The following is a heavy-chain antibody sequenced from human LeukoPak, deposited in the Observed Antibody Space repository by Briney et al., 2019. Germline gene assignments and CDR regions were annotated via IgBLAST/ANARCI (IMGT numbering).Heavy chain of an antibody. Sequence: GGSLRLSCAVSGITLSNYGMSWVRQAPGKGLDWVAGISGSGGRTKYADSVKGRFTISRDNPKNALFLQMNSLRPEDTAVYFCAKRGVVIRVILVGFHKEANYFDSWGQGALVTVSS. CDR1: GITLSNYG. CDR2: ISGSGGRT. CDR3: AKRGVVIRVILVGFHKEANYFDS. D-gene: IGHD3-22*01. V-gene: IGHV3-23*01. J-gene: IGHJ4*02.